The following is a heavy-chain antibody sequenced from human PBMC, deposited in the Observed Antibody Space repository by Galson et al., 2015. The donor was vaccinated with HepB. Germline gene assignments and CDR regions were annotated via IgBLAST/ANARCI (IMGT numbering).Heavy chain of an antibody. J-gene: IGHJ5*02. D-gene: IGHD2-15*01. Sequence: SVKVSCKASGGSFSRLAISWVRQARGQGLEWVGGIIPLFGKVNYAERVQGRVTLTADESTTTAYMELNSLASEDTAVYYCAREGVHGGVVVAADTGVLWRFDPWGQGTLVTVSS. V-gene: IGHV1-69*13. CDR1: GGSFSRLA. CDR2: IIPLFGKV. CDR3: AREGVHGGVVVAADTGVLWRFDP.